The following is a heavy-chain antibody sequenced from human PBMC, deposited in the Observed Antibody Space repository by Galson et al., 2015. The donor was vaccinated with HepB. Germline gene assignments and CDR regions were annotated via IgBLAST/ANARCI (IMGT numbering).Heavy chain of an antibody. D-gene: IGHD2-21*02. Sequence: SLRLSCAASGFTFSSYWMSWVRQAPGKGLEWVANIKQDGSEKYYVDSVKGRFTISRDNAKNSLYLQMNSLRAEDTAVYYCARDGGGDLNDRDYYYYYMDVWGKGTTVTVSS. CDR3: ARDGGGDLNDRDYYYYYMDV. V-gene: IGHV3-7*01. CDR2: IKQDGSEK. CDR1: GFTFSSYW. J-gene: IGHJ6*03.